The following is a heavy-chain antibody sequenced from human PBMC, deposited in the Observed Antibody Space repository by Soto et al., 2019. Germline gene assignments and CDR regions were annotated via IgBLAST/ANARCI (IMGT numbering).Heavy chain of an antibody. J-gene: IGHJ4*02. CDR3: THTSGHSSTGADN. Sequence: QITLRESGPALVKPTQTLTLTCTFSGFSLSTNGVAVGWSRQPPGKALEWLALIFWDDDARYSPSLKSRLTTTKDTSKNQVVLIMTNMDPVDTGTYYCTHTSGHSSTGADNWGQGTQVTVSS. CDR1: GFSLSTNGVA. CDR2: IFWDDDA. D-gene: IGHD6-19*01. V-gene: IGHV2-5*02.